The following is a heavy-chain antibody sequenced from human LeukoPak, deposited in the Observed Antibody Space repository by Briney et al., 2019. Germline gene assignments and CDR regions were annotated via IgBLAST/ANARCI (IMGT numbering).Heavy chain of an antibody. J-gene: IGHJ4*02. CDR1: GFTFSGFA. V-gene: IGHV3-23*01. CDR2: INTGGVTK. Sequence: GGALRLSCAASGFTFSGFAMSWVRQAPGKGLEWVSVINTGGVTKDSADSVRGDSTISRDNSKNTVDLQMNSLRAEDTAVDYCAKGSGWYVWGQGTLVTVSS. CDR3: AKGSGWYV. D-gene: IGHD6-19*01.